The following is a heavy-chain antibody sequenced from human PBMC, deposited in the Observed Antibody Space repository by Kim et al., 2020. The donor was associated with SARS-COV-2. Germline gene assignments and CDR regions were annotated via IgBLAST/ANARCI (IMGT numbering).Heavy chain of an antibody. CDR3: ARGQLYGSGSYWTLNWFDP. CDR2: ISAYNGNT. CDR1: GYTFTSYG. D-gene: IGHD3-10*01. V-gene: IGHV1-18*04. J-gene: IGHJ5*02. Sequence: ASVKVSCKASGYTFTSYGISWVRQAPGQGLEWMGWISAYNGNTNYAQKLQGRVTMTTDTSTSTAYMELRSLRSDDTAVYYCARGQLYGSGSYWTLNWFDPWGQGTLVTVSS.